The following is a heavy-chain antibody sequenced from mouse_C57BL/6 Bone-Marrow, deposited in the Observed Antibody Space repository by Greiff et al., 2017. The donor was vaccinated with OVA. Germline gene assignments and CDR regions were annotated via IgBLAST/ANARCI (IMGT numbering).Heavy chain of an antibody. CDR3: ASRLLFPMDY. Sequence: EVQLVESGGGLVQPGGSLSLSCAASGFTFTDYYVSWVRQPPGKALEWLGFIRNKANGYTTEYSASVKGRFTISRDNSQSILYLQMNALRAEDSATYYCASRLLFPMDYWGQGTSVTVSS. V-gene: IGHV7-3*01. J-gene: IGHJ4*01. CDR2: IRNKANGYTT. D-gene: IGHD6-1*01. CDR1: GFTFTDYY.